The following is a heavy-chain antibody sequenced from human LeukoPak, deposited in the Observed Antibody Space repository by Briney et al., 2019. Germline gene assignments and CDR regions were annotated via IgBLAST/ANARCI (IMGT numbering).Heavy chain of an antibody. D-gene: IGHD6-19*01. V-gene: IGHV4-4*07. CDR2: IYTSGTS. Sequence: SETLSLTCTVSGASIGLYYWSWIRQPAGKGLEWIGRIYTSGTSNYSPSLKSRVTMSLDLSKNQLSLKLNSVTAADTSVYYCARDRAVPHYYYGMDVWGQGTTVTVSS. CDR3: ARDRAVPHYYYGMDV. CDR1: GASIGLYY. J-gene: IGHJ6*02.